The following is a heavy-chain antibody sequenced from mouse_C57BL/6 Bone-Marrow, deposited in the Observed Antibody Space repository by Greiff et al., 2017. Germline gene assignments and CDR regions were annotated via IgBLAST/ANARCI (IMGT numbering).Heavy chain of an antibody. Sequence: EVKVVESGGGLVQSGRSLRLSCATSGFTFSDFYMEWVRQAPGKGLEWIAARRNKANDYTTEYSASVKGRFIVSRDTSQSILYLQMNALRAEDTAIYYCARDGGDYGDYAMDYWGQGTSVTVSS. CDR2: RRNKANDYTT. CDR1: GFTFSDFY. D-gene: IGHD2-4*01. CDR3: ARDGGDYGDYAMDY. J-gene: IGHJ4*01. V-gene: IGHV7-1*01.